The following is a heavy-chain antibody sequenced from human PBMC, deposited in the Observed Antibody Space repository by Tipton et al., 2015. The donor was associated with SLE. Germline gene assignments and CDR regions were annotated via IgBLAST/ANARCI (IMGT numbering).Heavy chain of an antibody. CDR2: INPKSGGT. CDR3: ARGTMIVVVPLGY. D-gene: IGHD3-22*01. CDR1: GYTFIDYS. V-gene: IGHV1-2*02. Sequence: QLVQSGAEVKKPGASVKVSCKASGYTFIDYSIHWVRQAPGQGLEWMGWINPKSGGTKYAQKFQGRVTITRDTSISTAYMELGSLTSDDTAVYYCARGTMIVVVPLGYWGQGTLVTVSS. J-gene: IGHJ4*02.